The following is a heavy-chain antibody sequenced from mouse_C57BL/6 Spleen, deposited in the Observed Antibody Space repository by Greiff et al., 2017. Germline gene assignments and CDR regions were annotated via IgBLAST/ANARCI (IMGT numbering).Heavy chain of an antibody. Sequence: EVHLVESGGDLVKPGGSLKLSCAASGFTFSSYGMSWVRQTPDKRLEWVATISSGGSYTYYPDSVKGRFTISRDNAKNTLYLQMSSLKSEDTAMYYCARGDGSPYYFDYWGQGTTLTVSS. V-gene: IGHV5-6*01. CDR3: ARGDGSPYYFDY. CDR2: ISSGGSYT. D-gene: IGHD1-1*01. J-gene: IGHJ2*01. CDR1: GFTFSSYG.